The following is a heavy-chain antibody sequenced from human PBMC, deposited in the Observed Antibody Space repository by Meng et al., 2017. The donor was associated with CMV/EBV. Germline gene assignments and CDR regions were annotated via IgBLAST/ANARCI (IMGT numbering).Heavy chain of an antibody. CDR1: GFTVSSNY. D-gene: IGHD6-6*01. V-gene: IGHV3-53*01. CDR2: IYSGGST. CDR3: ARETSSSGGFDY. Sequence: GESLKISCAAPGFTVSSNYMSWVRQAPGKGLEWVSVIYSGGSTYYADSVKGRFTISRDNSKNTLYLQMNSLRAEDTAVYYCARETSSSGGFDYWGQGTLVTVSS. J-gene: IGHJ4*02.